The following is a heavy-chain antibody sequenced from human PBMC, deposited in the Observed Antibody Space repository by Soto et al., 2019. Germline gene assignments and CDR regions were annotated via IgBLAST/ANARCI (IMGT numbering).Heavy chain of an antibody. V-gene: IGHV1-18*04. CDR1: GWTFTSYG. J-gene: IGHJ6*02. CDR2: ISAYNGNT. Sequence: ASVQVSCKCSGWTFTSYGINWVRQAPGQGLEWMGWISAYNGNTKYAQKLQGRVTMTTDTSSSTAYMELRSLRSDDTAVDYCARAPRSIPYYDYGIGDWGQGTTVTVSS. CDR3: ARAPRSIPYYDYGIGD.